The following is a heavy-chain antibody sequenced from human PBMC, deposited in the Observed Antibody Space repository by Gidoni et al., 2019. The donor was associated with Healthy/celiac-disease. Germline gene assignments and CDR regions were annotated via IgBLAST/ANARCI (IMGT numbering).Heavy chain of an antibody. CDR2: ISYDGSNK. D-gene: IGHD3-9*01. CDR3: ARNPTPPYYDILTGSWGDYYYYGMDV. J-gene: IGHJ6*02. Sequence: QVQLVESGGGVVQPGRSLRLSCAASGFTFSSYAKHWVRKDQGKGLEWVAVISYDGSNKYYADSVKGRFTISRDNSKNTLYLQMNSLRAEDTAVYYCARNPTPPYYDILTGSWGDYYYYGMDVWGQGTTVTVSS. V-gene: IGHV3-30*04. CDR1: GFTFSSYA.